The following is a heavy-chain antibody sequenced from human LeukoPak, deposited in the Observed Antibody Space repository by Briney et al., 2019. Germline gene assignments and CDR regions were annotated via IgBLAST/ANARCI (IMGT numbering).Heavy chain of an antibody. Sequence: PGRSLRLSCAASGFTFDDYAMHWVRQAPGKGLEWDSGISWNSGSIGYADSVKGRFTISRDNAKNSLYLQMNSLRAEDTALYYCAKHPFDYWGQGTLVTVSS. J-gene: IGHJ4*02. CDR1: GFTFDDYA. V-gene: IGHV3-9*01. CDR2: ISWNSGSI. CDR3: AKHPFDY.